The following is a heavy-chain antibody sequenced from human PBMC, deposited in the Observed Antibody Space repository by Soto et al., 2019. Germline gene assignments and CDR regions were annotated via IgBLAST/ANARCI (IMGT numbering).Heavy chain of an antibody. Sequence: SETLSLTCTVSGGSISSYYWSWIRQPPGKGLEWIGYIYDSGSTNYNPSLKSRVTISVDTSQNQFSLKLSSVTAADTAVYYCARHAGRWLRLTDWGQGTLVTV. J-gene: IGHJ4*02. CDR1: GGSISSYY. D-gene: IGHD5-12*01. CDR3: ARHAGRWLRLTD. CDR2: IYDSGST. V-gene: IGHV4-59*08.